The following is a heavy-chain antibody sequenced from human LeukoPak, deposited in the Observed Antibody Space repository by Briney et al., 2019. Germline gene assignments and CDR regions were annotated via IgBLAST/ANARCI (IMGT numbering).Heavy chain of an antibody. D-gene: IGHD3-22*01. CDR1: GYSFTSYW. V-gene: IGHV5-51*01. CDR2: IYPSDSDT. Sequence: GESLKISCKGSGYSFTSYWIGWVRQMPGKGLEWMGIIYPSDSDTRYSPSFQGQVTISADKSISTAYLQWSSLKASDTAMYCCARHEALNYYDSSGYPNSLDYWGQGTLVTVSS. CDR3: ARHEALNYYDSSGYPNSLDY. J-gene: IGHJ4*02.